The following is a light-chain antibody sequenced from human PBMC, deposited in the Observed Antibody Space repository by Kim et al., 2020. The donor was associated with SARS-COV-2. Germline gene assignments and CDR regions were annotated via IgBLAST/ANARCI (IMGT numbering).Light chain of an antibody. Sequence: ASVGDSVTITCRASQSIISYLNWYQQKPGSAPKLLIYAASSLQSGVPSRFSGSGSGTDFTLTISGLQPEGFATYYCQQSYSTPQTFGQGTKVDIK. V-gene: IGKV1-39*01. CDR1: QSIISY. CDR3: QQSYSTPQT. CDR2: AAS. J-gene: IGKJ1*01.